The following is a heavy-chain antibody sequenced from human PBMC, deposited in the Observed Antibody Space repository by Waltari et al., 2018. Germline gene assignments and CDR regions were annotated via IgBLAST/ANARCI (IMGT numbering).Heavy chain of an antibody. D-gene: IGHD3-10*01. J-gene: IGHJ6*03. Sequence: EVQLVESGGGVVRPGGSLRLSCAASGFTFDDYGMSWVRQAPGKGLEWVSGINWNGGSTVYANSLKGRFTISRDNAKNSLYLQMNSLRAEDTALYHCARARGDYYGSGRSEKGYYYMDVWGKGTTVTVSS. CDR2: INWNGGST. V-gene: IGHV3-20*01. CDR1: GFTFDDYG. CDR3: ARARGDYYGSGRSEKGYYYMDV.